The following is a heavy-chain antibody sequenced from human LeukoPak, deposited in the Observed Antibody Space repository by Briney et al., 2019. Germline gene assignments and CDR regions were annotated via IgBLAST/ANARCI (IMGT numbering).Heavy chain of an antibody. CDR1: GLTFSSYN. CDR2: IGPTGSYT. J-gene: IGHJ5*02. D-gene: IGHD6-19*01. CDR3: ARGDSSGWFNWFDP. Sequence: GGSLRLSCAASGLTFSSYNMNWVRQGPGKGLEWISAIGPTGSYTYYADSVKGRFTISRDNAKNSLYLQMNSLRAEDTAVYYCARGDSSGWFNWFDPWGQGTLVTVSS. V-gene: IGHV3-21*01.